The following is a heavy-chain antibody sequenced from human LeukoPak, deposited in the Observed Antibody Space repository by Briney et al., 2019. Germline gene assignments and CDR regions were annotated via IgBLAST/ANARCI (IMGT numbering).Heavy chain of an antibody. Sequence: GESLKISCKGSGYNFTSYWIGWVRQMPGKGLEWMGIIYPGDSDTRYSPSFQGQVTISADKSISTAYLQWSSLKASDTAMYYCARRAKLGYCSSTSCSYYFDYWGQGTLVTVSS. D-gene: IGHD2-2*01. CDR1: GYNFTSYW. CDR3: ARRAKLGYCSSTSCSYYFDY. J-gene: IGHJ4*02. CDR2: IYPGDSDT. V-gene: IGHV5-51*01.